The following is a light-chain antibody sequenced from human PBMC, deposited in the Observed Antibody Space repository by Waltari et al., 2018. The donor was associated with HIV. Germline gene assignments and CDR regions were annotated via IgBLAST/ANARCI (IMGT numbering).Light chain of an antibody. Sequence: QSVLTQPPSASGTPGQRVTISCSGASSDIGSNYVYWYQQLPGTAPKLLIYRNNQRTSGVPDRFSGSKSGTSASLAISGLRSEDEADYYCAAWDVSLRGAYVFGTGTKVAVL. CDR1: SSDIGSNY. CDR2: RNN. J-gene: IGLJ1*01. V-gene: IGLV1-47*01. CDR3: AAWDVSLRGAYV.